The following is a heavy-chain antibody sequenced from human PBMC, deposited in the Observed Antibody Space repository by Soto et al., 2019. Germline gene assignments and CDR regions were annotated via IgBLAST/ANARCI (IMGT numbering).Heavy chain of an antibody. CDR2: ISGSGGST. CDR1: GFTFSSHA. V-gene: IGHV3-23*01. D-gene: IGHD3-9*01. CDR3: AKDQEADILTGGFFNY. Sequence: EVQLLESGGGLVQPGGSLRLSCAASGFTFSSHAMSWVRQAPGKGLEWVSAISGSGGSTYYADSVKGRFTISRDNSKNTLYLQMNSLRAEDTAVYYCAKDQEADILTGGFFNYWGQGTLVTVSS. J-gene: IGHJ4*02.